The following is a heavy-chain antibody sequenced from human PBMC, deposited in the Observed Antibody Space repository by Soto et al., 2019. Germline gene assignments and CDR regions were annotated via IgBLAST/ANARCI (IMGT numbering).Heavy chain of an antibody. Sequence: QVQLVQSGAEVKKPGASVKVSCKASGYTFTSYGISWVRQAPGQWLEWMGWISAYKGNTNYAQKRQGRVTMTTDTSTSPAYIELRSLRSDDTAVYYCAIAMYYSESRGSLGCDYWGKGTLVTVSS. CDR2: ISAYKGNT. D-gene: IGHD3-22*01. CDR1: GYTFTSYG. CDR3: AIAMYYSESRGSLGCDY. J-gene: IGHJ4*02. V-gene: IGHV1-18*01.